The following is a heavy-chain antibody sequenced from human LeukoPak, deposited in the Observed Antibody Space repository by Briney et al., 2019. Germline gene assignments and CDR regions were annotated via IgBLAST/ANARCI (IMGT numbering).Heavy chain of an antibody. D-gene: IGHD7-27*01. Sequence: GASVKVSCKASGYTFTGYYMHCVRQAPGQGLEWMGWINPNSGGTKYEQKFQGRVTMTRDTSITTAYMELTSLEFDDTAVYYCARTRLTGDPYEAFDIWGQGTMVTVSS. CDR1: GYTFTGYY. V-gene: IGHV1-2*02. CDR2: INPNSGGT. CDR3: ARTRLTGDPYEAFDI. J-gene: IGHJ3*02.